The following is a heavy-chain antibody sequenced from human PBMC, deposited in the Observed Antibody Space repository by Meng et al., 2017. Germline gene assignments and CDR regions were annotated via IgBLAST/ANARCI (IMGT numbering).Heavy chain of an antibody. CDR3: ARWSIYCSGGSCYSFDY. Sequence: VALQHSGPGLVKPSGTLSLPCAVSAASISSSTWWSWVRQPPGKGLEWIGEIYHSGSTNYNPSLKSRVTISVDKSKNQFSLKLSSVTAADTAVYYCARWSIYCSGGSCYSFDYWGQGTLVTVSS. D-gene: IGHD2-15*01. J-gene: IGHJ4*02. V-gene: IGHV4-4*02. CDR1: AASISSSTW. CDR2: IYHSGST.